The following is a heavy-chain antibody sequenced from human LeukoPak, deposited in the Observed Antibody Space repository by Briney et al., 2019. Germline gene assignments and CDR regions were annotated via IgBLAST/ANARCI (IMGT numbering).Heavy chain of an antibody. Sequence: GGSLRLSCAASGFTFSSYAMNWVRQAPERGLEWVSAIRSSTGSTYYGDSVKGRFTISRDHSNNTLYLQMDSLRAEDTAVYYCAKGAAGTNGYYYYYYMDVWGKGTMVTVSS. CDR3: AKGAAGTNGYYYYYYMDV. D-gene: IGHD6-19*01. CDR2: IRSSTGST. V-gene: IGHV3-23*02. CDR1: GFTFSSYA. J-gene: IGHJ6*03.